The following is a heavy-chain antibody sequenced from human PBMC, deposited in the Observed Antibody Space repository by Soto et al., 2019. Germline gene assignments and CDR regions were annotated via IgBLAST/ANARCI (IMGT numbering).Heavy chain of an antibody. CDR1: GYSFTTHA. V-gene: IGHV1-3*01. Sequence: QVQLVQSGAEVKRPGASVKVACKASGYSFTTHALHWVRQAPGQSIQWLGWINGGNGYTRYSQDFQGRVSFARDSSSSTAYMELRSLRLEDTAVYYCARGAVRFEEALLPDYWGQGSLITVSS. D-gene: IGHD6-19*01. CDR3: ARGAVRFEEALLPDY. CDR2: INGGNGYT. J-gene: IGHJ4*02.